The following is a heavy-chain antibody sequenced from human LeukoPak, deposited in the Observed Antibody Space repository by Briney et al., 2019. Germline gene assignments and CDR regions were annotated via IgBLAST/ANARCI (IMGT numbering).Heavy chain of an antibody. CDR2: INHSGST. CDR1: GGSSSGYY. V-gene: IGHV4-34*01. J-gene: IGHJ5*02. CDR3: AGGKAAAGTNWFDP. Sequence: SETLSLTCAVYGGSSSGYYWSWIRQPPGKGLEWIGEINHSGSTNYNPSLKSRVTISVDTSKNQFSLKLSSVTAADTAVYYCAGGKAAAGTNWFDPWGQGTLVTVSS. D-gene: IGHD6-13*01.